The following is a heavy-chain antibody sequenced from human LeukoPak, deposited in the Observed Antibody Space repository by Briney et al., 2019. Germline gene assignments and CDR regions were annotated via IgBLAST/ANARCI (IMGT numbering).Heavy chain of an antibody. J-gene: IGHJ4*02. V-gene: IGHV4-59*08. CDR1: GCSISRYY. Sequence: SETPSLNFTFSGCSISRYYWSWIRQPPGKGLEWIGYIYYSGSTNYNPSLKSRVTISVDTSKNQFSLKLSSVTAADTAVYYCARLLWFGELGHFDYWGQGTLVTVSS. CDR3: ARLLWFGELGHFDY. D-gene: IGHD3-10*01. CDR2: IYYSGST.